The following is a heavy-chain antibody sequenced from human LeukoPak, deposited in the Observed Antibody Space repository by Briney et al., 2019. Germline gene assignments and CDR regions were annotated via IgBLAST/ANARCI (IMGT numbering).Heavy chain of an antibody. CDR2: IYYSGST. J-gene: IGHJ4*02. Sequence: TLSLACTVSGVSISSGGYYWSWIRPHPGKGLEWIGYIYYSGSTYYNPSLKSRVTISVDTSKNQFSLKLSSVTAADTAVYYCARENSDTAMVVWGQGTLVTVSS. CDR3: ARENSDTAMVV. D-gene: IGHD5-18*01. CDR1: GVSISSGGYY. V-gene: IGHV4-31*03.